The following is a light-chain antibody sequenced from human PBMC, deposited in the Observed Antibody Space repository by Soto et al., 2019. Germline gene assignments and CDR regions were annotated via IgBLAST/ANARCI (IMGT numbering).Light chain of an antibody. CDR3: QHSYNTPIT. CDR2: AAS. J-gene: IGKJ5*01. CDR1: QSISSY. V-gene: IGKV1-39*01. Sequence: DIQMTQSPSSLSASVGERVTITCRASQSISSYLNWYQQKGGKAPNLLIYAASSLQSGVPSRFSGSGSGTDFTLTISSLQPEDFATYYCQHSYNTPITFGQGTRLEIK.